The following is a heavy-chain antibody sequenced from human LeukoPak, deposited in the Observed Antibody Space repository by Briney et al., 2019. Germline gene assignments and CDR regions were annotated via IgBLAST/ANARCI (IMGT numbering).Heavy chain of an antibody. Sequence: ASVKVSCKASGYTFTSFDINWVRQATGQGLEWMGWMNPNSGNTDYAQKFQARVTITRNTSISTAYMELSSLRSEDTAVYYCARGDSGSYSGYFDYWGQGTLVTVSS. J-gene: IGHJ4*02. D-gene: IGHD1-26*01. CDR1: GYTFTSFD. V-gene: IGHV1-8*03. CDR3: ARGDSGSYSGYFDY. CDR2: MNPNSGNT.